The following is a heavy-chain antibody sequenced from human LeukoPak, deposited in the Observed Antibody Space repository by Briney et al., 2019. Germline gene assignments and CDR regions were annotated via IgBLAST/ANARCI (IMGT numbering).Heavy chain of an antibody. CDR2: FSGSGGST. V-gene: IGHV3-23*01. D-gene: IGHD3-10*01. Sequence: GGSLRLSCAVYGFTFSSYAMSWVRQAPGKGPEWVSAFSGSGGSTYYADSVKGRFTISRDNSKNTLYLQMNSLRAEDTAVYYCAKDRVVRGVRGAFDIWGQGTMVTVSS. CDR1: GFTFSSYA. J-gene: IGHJ3*02. CDR3: AKDRVVRGVRGAFDI.